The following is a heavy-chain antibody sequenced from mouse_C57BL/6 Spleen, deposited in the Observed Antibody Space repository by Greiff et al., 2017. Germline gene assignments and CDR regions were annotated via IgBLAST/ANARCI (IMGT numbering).Heavy chain of an antibody. V-gene: IGHV5-17*01. D-gene: IGHD2-4*01. Sequence: EVKLMESGGGLVKPGGSLKLSCAASGFTFSDYGMHWVRQAPEKGLEWVAYISRGSSTIYYADTVKGRFTISRDNAKNTLFLQMTSLRSEDTAMYYCARNDYSWVGYWGQGTLVTVSA. J-gene: IGHJ3*01. CDR1: GFTFSDYG. CDR3: ARNDYSWVGY. CDR2: ISRGSSTI.